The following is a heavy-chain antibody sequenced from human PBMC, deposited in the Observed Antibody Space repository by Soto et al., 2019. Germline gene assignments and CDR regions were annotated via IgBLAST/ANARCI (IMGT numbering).Heavy chain of an antibody. D-gene: IGHD4-4*01. CDR3: AKDRDIMTTVLLTSYGMDV. CDR1: GFTFSSYV. V-gene: IGHV3-30*18. Sequence: GGSLRLSCAASGFTFSSYVMHWVRQAPGKGLEWVAVISYDGSNKYYADSVKGRFTISRDNSKNTLYLQMNSLRAEDTAVYYCAKDRDIMTTVLLTSYGMDVWGQGTTVTVSS. J-gene: IGHJ6*02. CDR2: ISYDGSNK.